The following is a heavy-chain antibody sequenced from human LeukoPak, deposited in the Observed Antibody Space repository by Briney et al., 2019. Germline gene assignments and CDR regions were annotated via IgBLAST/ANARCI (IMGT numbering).Heavy chain of an antibody. D-gene: IGHD4-17*01. Sequence: ASVKVSCKASGYTFTGYGISWVRQAPGQGLEWMGWISAYNGNTNYAQRLQGRVTMTTDTSTSTAYMELRSLGSDDTAVYYCARDRTTVTTYYFDYWGQGTLVTVSS. V-gene: IGHV1-18*01. CDR3: ARDRTTVTTYYFDY. CDR1: GYTFTGYG. J-gene: IGHJ4*02. CDR2: ISAYNGNT.